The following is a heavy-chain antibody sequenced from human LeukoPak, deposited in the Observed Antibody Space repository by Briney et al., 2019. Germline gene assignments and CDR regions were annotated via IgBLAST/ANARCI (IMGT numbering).Heavy chain of an antibody. CDR2: IYYSGST. D-gene: IGHD6-19*01. Sequence: SETLSLTCTVSGGSISSYYWSWLRQPPGKGLEWIGYIYYSGSTNYNPSLKSRVTISVDTSKNQFSLKLSSVTAADTAVYYCARHPIYYSSGWYGDAFDIWGQGTMVTVSS. J-gene: IGHJ3*02. V-gene: IGHV4-59*08. CDR1: GGSISSYY. CDR3: ARHPIYYSSGWYGDAFDI.